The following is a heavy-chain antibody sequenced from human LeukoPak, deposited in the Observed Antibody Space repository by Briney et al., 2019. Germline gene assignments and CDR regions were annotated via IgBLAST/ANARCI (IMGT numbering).Heavy chain of an antibody. D-gene: IGHD3-22*01. CDR1: GFTFSGYG. CDR3: AKDRSYDSSGYPDY. J-gene: IGHJ4*02. Sequence: PGGSLRLSCAASGFTFSGYGMHWVRQAPGKGLEWVAVISYDGSNKYYADSVKGRFTISRDNSKNTLYLQMNSLRAEDTAVYYCAKDRSYDSSGYPDYWGQGTLVTVSS. CDR2: ISYDGSNK. V-gene: IGHV3-30*18.